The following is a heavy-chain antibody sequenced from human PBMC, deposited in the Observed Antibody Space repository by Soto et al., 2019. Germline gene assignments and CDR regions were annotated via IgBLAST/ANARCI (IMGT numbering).Heavy chain of an antibody. Sequence: PSETLSLTCTVCGASISGFYWSWIRKSAGKGLEWIGRIYATGTTDYNPSLKSRVMMSVDTSKKQFSLKLRSVTAADTAVYFCARARYYDWCFDLWGLGTPVTVSS. CDR2: IYATGTT. CDR3: ARARYYDWCFDL. J-gene: IGHJ4*02. CDR1: GASISGFY. D-gene: IGHD3-9*01. V-gene: IGHV4-4*07.